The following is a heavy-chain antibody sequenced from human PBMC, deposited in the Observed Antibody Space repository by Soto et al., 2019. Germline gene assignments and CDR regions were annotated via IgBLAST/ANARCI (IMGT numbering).Heavy chain of an antibody. Sequence: EVQLVESGGGLVQPGGSLRLSCRASGFTFSGSAMHWVRQASGKGLEWIGRIRTKSNNYATRYAASVKGRFIISRDDSENTAYLQRNSLKTEDTAVYYCTRLGLCSGSSCYSGDYWGQGTLVIVSS. CDR1: GFTFSGSA. D-gene: IGHD2-15*01. J-gene: IGHJ4*02. CDR2: IRTKSNNYAT. CDR3: TRLGLCSGSSCYSGDY. V-gene: IGHV3-73*01.